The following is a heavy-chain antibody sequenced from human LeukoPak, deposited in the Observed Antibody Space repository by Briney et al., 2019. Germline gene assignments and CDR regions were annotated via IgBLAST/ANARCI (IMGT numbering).Heavy chain of an antibody. CDR1: GFTFNIYS. Sequence: GGSLRLSCAASGFTFNIYSMNWVRQAPGKGLEWVSSISSSSDYIYYTDSVKGRFTISRDNARNSVYLQMNSLRAEDTAVYYCARGGTRGYSPSDYWGQGTLVTVSS. CDR3: ARGGTRGYSPSDY. CDR2: ISSSSDYI. J-gene: IGHJ4*02. D-gene: IGHD5-18*01. V-gene: IGHV3-21*06.